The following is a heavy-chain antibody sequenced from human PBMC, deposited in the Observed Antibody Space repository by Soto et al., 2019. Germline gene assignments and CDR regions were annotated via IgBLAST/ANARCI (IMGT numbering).Heavy chain of an antibody. V-gene: IGHV3-11*01. D-gene: IGHD3-22*01. CDR1: GFTFSDYY. J-gene: IGHJ3*02. Sequence: QVQLLESGGGLVKPGGSLRLSCAASGFTFSDYYMSWIRQAPGKGLEWVSYISSSGSTIYYADSVKGRFTISRDNAKNSLDLKLNSLRAEDTAVDYCSGYYSYAFDIWGQGTMVTVSS. CDR2: ISSSGSTI. CDR3: SGYYSYAFDI.